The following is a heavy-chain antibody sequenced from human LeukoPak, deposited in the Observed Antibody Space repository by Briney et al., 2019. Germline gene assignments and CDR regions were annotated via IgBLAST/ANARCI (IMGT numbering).Heavy chain of an antibody. J-gene: IGHJ3*02. V-gene: IGHV4-38-2*02. Sequence: SETLSLTCTVSGYSISSDYYWGWIRQPPGKGLEWIGSIHHSGSTYYNPSLKSRVTIFVDTSKNQFSLKLTSVTASDTAVYYCARHFRREVLIGSAFDIWGQGTIITVSS. CDR3: ARHFRREVLIGSAFDI. CDR2: IHHSGST. D-gene: IGHD1-26*01. CDR1: GYSISSDYY.